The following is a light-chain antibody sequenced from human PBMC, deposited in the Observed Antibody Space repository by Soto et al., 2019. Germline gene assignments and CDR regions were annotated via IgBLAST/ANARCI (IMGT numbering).Light chain of an antibody. CDR2: NTH. CDR3: VLYLGSGMWV. J-gene: IGLJ3*02. Sequence: QTVVTQEPSFSVSRGRTVTLTCGLTYGSVSTDYYASWYQQTPGQAPRTLMYNTHIRSSGVPDRFSGSILGGKAALTITGAQADDECDYYCVLYLGSGMWVFGGGTKLTVL. V-gene: IGLV8-61*01. CDR1: YGSVSTDYY.